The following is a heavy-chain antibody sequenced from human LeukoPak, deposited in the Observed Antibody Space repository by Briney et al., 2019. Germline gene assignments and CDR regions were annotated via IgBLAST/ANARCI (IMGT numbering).Heavy chain of an antibody. V-gene: IGHV3-74*01. CDR3: ARPAEYCSSTSCYSGDFDY. J-gene: IGHJ4*02. D-gene: IGHD2-2*01. Sequence: GGSLRLSCAASGFTFSSYWMHWVRQAPGKGLVWVSRINSDGSSTSYADSVKGRFTISRDNAEDTLYLQVNSLRAEDTAVYYCARPAEYCSSTSCYSGDFDYWGQGTLVTVSS. CDR1: GFTFSSYW. CDR2: INSDGSST.